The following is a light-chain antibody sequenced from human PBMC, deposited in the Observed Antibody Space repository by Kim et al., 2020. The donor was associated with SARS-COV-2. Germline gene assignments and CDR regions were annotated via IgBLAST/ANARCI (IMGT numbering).Light chain of an antibody. V-gene: IGLV1-44*01. J-gene: IGLJ3*02. CDR1: SARIGSNT. Sequence: GQRVTISCSGSSARIGSNTINWYQQLPGTAPKLLIYSNNQRPSGGPDRFSGSKSGTAASLAISGIQSEDEADYYCAAWDDSLNGWVFGGGTQLTVL. CDR3: AAWDDSLNGWV. CDR2: SNN.